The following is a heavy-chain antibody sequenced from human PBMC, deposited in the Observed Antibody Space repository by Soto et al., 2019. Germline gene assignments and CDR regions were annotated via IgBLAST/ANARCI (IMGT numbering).Heavy chain of an antibody. CDR1: GGSFSGYY. Sequence: QVQLQQWGAGLLKPSETLSLTCAVYGGSFSGYYWSWIRQPPGQGLEWIGEINHSGSTNYNLSLKSRVTISVDASKNQFSLKLSSVTAADTAVYHCARSSLIFGVVGLFDYWGQGTLVTVSS. CDR3: ARSSLIFGVVGLFDY. D-gene: IGHD3-3*01. J-gene: IGHJ4*02. V-gene: IGHV4-34*01. CDR2: INHSGST.